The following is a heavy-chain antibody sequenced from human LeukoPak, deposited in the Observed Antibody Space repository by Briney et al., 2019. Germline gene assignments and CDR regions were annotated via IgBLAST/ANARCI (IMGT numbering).Heavy chain of an antibody. CDR3: ARDYNWNPPDY. Sequence: GGSLRLSCAASGFTFSSHWMHWVRQAPGKGLVWVSRINSDGSITTYADSAQGRFTISRDNAKNTLYLQMNSLRVEDAAVHYCARDYNWNPPDYWGQGTLVTVSS. D-gene: IGHD1-1*01. CDR2: INSDGSIT. J-gene: IGHJ4*02. V-gene: IGHV3-74*01. CDR1: GFTFSSHW.